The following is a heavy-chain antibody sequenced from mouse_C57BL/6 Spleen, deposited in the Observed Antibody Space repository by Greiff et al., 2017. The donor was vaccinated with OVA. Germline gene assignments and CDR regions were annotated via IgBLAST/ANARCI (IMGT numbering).Heavy chain of an antibody. J-gene: IGHJ2*01. CDR3: ARGYGNYVFDY. V-gene: IGHV1-50*01. CDR2: IDPSDSYT. Sequence: QVQLKQPGAELVKPGASVKLSCKASGYTFTSYWMQWVKQRPGQGLEWIGEIDPSDSYTNYNQKFKGKATLTVDTSSSTAYMQLSSLTSEDSAVYYCARGYGNYVFDYWGQGTTLTVSS. CDR1: GYTFTSYW. D-gene: IGHD2-1*01.